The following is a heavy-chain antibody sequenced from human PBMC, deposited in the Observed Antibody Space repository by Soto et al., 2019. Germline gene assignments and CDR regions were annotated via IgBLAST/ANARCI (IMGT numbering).Heavy chain of an antibody. V-gene: IGHV3-30-3*01. Sequence: QVQLVESGGGVVQPGRSLRLSCAASGFTFSRYAMHWVRQAPGKGLEWVAVISYDGSNKYYADSVKGRFTISRDNSKNTLYLQMNSLRAEDTAVYYCARGIVVVTAPQYFQHWGQGTLVTVSS. CDR1: GFTFSRYA. CDR2: ISYDGSNK. J-gene: IGHJ1*01. D-gene: IGHD2-21*02. CDR3: ARGIVVVTAPQYFQH.